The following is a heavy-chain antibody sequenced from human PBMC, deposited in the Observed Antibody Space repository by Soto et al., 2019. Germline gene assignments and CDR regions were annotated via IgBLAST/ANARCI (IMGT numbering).Heavy chain of an antibody. Sequence: QVQLVQSGAEVKKPGSSVKVSCKASGGTFRTYGITWVRQASGQGLEWMGGIIPISGTIKFAQKFQGRLTITPDESTSTVYMELSSLTSEDKAVYYCASRERVDAFDVWGQGTMVTVSS. CDR3: ASRERVDAFDV. V-gene: IGHV1-69*01. D-gene: IGHD1-26*01. CDR1: GGTFRTYG. J-gene: IGHJ3*01. CDR2: IIPISGTI.